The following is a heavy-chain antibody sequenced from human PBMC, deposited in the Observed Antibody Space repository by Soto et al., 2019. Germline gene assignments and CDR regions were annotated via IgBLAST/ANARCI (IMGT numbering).Heavy chain of an antibody. CDR2: INQDGSDY. D-gene: IGHD1-1*01. CDR3: ARTGDGHHDFLDY. CDR1: GFTFSSYW. Sequence: EVHLEESGGGLVQPGGSLRLSCAASGFTFSSYWMNWVRQAPGKGLEWVANINQDGSDYNLVASVEGRFTISRDNAKNSLFLQMNALRVEDTAVYYCARTGDGHHDFLDYWGQGIPVSVSS. V-gene: IGHV3-7*01. J-gene: IGHJ4*02.